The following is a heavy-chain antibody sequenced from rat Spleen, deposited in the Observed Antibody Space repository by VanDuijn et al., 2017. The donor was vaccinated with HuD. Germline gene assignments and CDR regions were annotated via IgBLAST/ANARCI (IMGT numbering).Heavy chain of an antibody. CDR1: GFTFSNYD. D-gene: IGHD1-9*01. Sequence: EVQLVESGGGLVQPGRSMQLSCAASGFTFSNYDMAWVRQAPTKGLEWVASISYDGSSTYYRDSVKGRFTISRDNAKSTLYLQMDSLRSEDPAPYXXARHGYNSYXDYWGQGVMVTVSS. CDR3: ARHGYNSYXDY. CDR2: ISYDGSST. J-gene: IGHJ2*01. V-gene: IGHV5-22*01.